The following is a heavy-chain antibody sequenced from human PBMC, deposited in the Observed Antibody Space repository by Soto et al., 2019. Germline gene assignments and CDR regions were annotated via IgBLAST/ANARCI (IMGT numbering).Heavy chain of an antibody. J-gene: IGHJ4*02. D-gene: IGHD1-26*01. CDR1: GFTFSSYA. V-gene: IGHV3-23*01. CDR3: AKDQWEPKRAH. CDR2: ISGSGGST. Sequence: GGSLRLSCAASGFTFSSYAMTWVRQAPGKGLEWVSAISGSGGSTYYADSVKGRFTISRDNSKNTLYLQMSSLRAEDTAVYYCAKDQWEPKRAHWGQGTLVTVSS.